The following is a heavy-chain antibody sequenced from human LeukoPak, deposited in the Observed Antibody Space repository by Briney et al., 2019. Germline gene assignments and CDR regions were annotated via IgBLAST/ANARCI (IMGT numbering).Heavy chain of an antibody. CDR2: INEDGSTT. CDR3: VRDLGGRSGH. CDR1: GFTFSSNW. D-gene: IGHD1-26*01. V-gene: IGHV3-74*01. J-gene: IGHJ4*02. Sequence: GGSLRLSCAASGFTFSSNWMHWVRKAPGKGLVWVSRINEDGSTTNYADSVKVRSTIFRDNAKNTLYLQMNSLRAEDTAVYYCVRDLGGRSGHWGQGTLVTVSS.